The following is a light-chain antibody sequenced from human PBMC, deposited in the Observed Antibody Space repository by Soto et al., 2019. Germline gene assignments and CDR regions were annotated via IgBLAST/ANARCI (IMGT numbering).Light chain of an antibody. J-gene: IGKJ2*01. CDR2: GAS. CDR3: QQYNNWPQT. Sequence: EIVMSQSPATLSVSPGERATLSCRASQSFSRNLAWYQQRPGQAPRLLIYGASTRDTGIPSRFRGGGSGTEFTLTISSLQSEDFAIYYCQQYNNWPQTFGQGTKLDIK. V-gene: IGKV3-15*01. CDR1: QSFSRN.